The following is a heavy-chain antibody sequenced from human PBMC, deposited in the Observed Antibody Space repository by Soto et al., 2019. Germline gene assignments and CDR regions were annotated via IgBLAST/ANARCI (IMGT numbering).Heavy chain of an antibody. J-gene: IGHJ4*02. CDR2: IIPVFDTV. D-gene: IGHD3-22*01. Sequence: QEQLVQSGAEVKKSGSSVKVSCKDTGGLFSSYAVSWVRQAPGQGLEWMGGIIPVFDTVYYAQKCQGRVTISADEFTNTAYMEFSSFRSEDTAMYYCARGGSGYVWFNEFWGQGTLVTVSS. CDR1: GGLFSSYA. CDR3: ARGGSGYVWFNEF. V-gene: IGHV1-69*01.